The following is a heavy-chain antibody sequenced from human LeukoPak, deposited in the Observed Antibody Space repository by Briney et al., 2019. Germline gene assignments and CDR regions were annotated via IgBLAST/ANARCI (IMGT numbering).Heavy chain of an antibody. CDR1: RGSISSSSYY. V-gene: IGHV4-39*01. CDR3: ARRRQWLESRNFDY. Sequence: SETLSLTCTVSRGSISSSSYYWGWIRQPPGKEQGWVGSIYYSGSTYYNPSLKRRVTISVDTSKNQFSLKLSSVTAADTAVYYCARRRQWLESRNFDYWGQGTLVTVSS. D-gene: IGHD6-19*01. J-gene: IGHJ4*02. CDR2: IYYSGST.